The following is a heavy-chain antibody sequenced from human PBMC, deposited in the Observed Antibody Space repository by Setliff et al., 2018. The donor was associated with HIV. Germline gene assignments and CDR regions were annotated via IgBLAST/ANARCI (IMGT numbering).Heavy chain of an antibody. CDR3: ATRYCSSTSCYAYDAFDI. D-gene: IGHD2-2*01. Sequence: PSETLSLTCTVSGGSISSSSYYWGWIRQPPGKGLEWIGSIYYSGSTNYNPSLRSRVTISVDTSKNQFSLKLSPVTAADTAVYYCATRYCSSTSCYAYDAFDIWGQGTMVTVSS. J-gene: IGHJ3*02. CDR1: GGSISSSSYY. CDR2: IYYSGST. V-gene: IGHV4-39*07.